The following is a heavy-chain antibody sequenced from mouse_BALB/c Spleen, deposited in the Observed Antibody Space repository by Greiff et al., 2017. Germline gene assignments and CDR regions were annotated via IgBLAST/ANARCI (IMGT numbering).Heavy chain of an antibody. J-gene: IGHJ2*01. D-gene: IGHD3-1*01. V-gene: IGHV1-7*01. CDR1: GYTFTSYW. Sequence: QVQLQQSGAELAKPGASVKMSCKASGYTFTSYWMHWVKQRPGQGLEWIGYINPSTGYTEYNQKFKDKATLTADKSSSTAYMQLSSLTSEDSAVYYCARGTSSKGYFDYWGQGTTLTVSS. CDR2: INPSTGYT. CDR3: ARGTSSKGYFDY.